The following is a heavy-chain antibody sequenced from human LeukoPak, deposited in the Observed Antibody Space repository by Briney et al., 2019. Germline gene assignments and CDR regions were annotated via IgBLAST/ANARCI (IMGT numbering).Heavy chain of an antibody. CDR3: AKGLYSSGFTFDY. CDR1: GFIFDDFA. J-gene: IGHJ4*02. Sequence: HSGRSLRLSCAASGFIFDDFAMHWVRQAPGKGLEWVSGINWNSGITSYADSVKGRFTISRDNAKNSLYLQMNSLRAEDTALYYCAKGLYSSGFTFDYWGQGTLVTVSS. CDR2: INWNSGIT. D-gene: IGHD6-19*01. V-gene: IGHV3-9*01.